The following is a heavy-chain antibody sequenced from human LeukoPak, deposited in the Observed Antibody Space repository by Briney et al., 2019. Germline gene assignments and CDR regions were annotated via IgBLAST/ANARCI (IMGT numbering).Heavy chain of an antibody. CDR2: ISGSGGST. J-gene: IGHJ3*02. V-gene: IGHV3-23*01. Sequence: GRSLRLSCAASGFTFSSYAMSWVRQAPGKGLEWVSAISGSGGSTYYADSVKGRFTISRDNSKNTLYLQMNSLRAEDTAVYYCAKDPRAPGAFDIWGQGTMVTVSS. CDR1: GFTFSSYA. CDR3: AKDPRAPGAFDI.